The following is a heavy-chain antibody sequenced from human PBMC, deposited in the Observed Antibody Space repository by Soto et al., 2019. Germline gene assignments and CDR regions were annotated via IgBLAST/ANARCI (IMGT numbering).Heavy chain of an antibody. Sequence: QVQLVESGGGVVQPGRSLRLSCAASGFTFSSCAIHWVRQAPGKGLEWVAVISYDGSNKYYADSVKGRFTISRDNSKNTLYLQMSSLRAEDTAVYYCASPGGDYFLNWFDPWGQGTLVTVSS. CDR3: ASPGGDYFLNWFDP. V-gene: IGHV3-30-3*01. CDR1: GFTFSSCA. D-gene: IGHD2-21*02. J-gene: IGHJ5*02. CDR2: ISYDGSNK.